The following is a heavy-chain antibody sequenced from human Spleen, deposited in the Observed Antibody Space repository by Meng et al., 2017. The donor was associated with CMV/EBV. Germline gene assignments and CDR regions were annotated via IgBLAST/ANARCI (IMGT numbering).Heavy chain of an antibody. CDR1: GGSISSSSYY. CDR3: ARDRSSTYYYYGMDV. D-gene: IGHD2-15*01. Sequence: SETLSLTCTVSGGSISSSSYYWGWIRQPPGKGLEWIGSIYYSGSTYYNPSLKSRVTISVDTSKNQFSLKLSSVTAADTAVYYCARDRSSTYYYYGMDVWGQGTTVTVSS. CDR2: IYYSGST. V-gene: IGHV4-39*02. J-gene: IGHJ6*02.